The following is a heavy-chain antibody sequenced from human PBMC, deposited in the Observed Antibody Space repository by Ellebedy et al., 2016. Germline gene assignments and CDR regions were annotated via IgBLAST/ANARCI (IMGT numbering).Heavy chain of an antibody. CDR3: VRDWDAEMTTVTTPAY. V-gene: IGHV3-74*01. CDR2: INSDASRT. Sequence: HTGGSLRLSCAASGFTFSFYWMHWVRQAPGKGLVWVSRINSDASRTIYAGSVKGRFTVSRDNAKNTLYLQMDSLRAEDTAVYYCVRDWDAEMTTVTTPAYWGQGTLVAVSS. D-gene: IGHD4-17*01. CDR1: GFTFSFYW. J-gene: IGHJ4*02.